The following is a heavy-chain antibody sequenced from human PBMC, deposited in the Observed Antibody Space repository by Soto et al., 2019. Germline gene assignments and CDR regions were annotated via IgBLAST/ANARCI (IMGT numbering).Heavy chain of an antibody. CDR2: MNPNSGNT. D-gene: IGHD6-6*01. J-gene: IGHJ5*02. CDR3: ARARSSIADDWFDP. V-gene: IGHV1-8*01. Sequence: ASVKVSCKASGYTFTSYDINWVRQATGQGLEWMGWMNPNSGNTGYAQKFQGRVTMTRNTSISTAYMELGSLRSEDTAVYYCARARSSIADDWFDPWGQGTLVTVSS. CDR1: GYTFTSYD.